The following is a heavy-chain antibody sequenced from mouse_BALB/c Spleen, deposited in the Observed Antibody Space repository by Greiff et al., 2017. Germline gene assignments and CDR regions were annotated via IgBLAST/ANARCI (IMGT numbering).Heavy chain of an antibody. CDR2: ILPGSGST. D-gene: IGHD1-1*01. J-gene: IGHJ4*01. V-gene: IGHV1-9*01. Sequence: VKLVESGAELMKPGASVKISCKATGYTFSSYWIEWVKQRPGHGLEWIGEILPGSGSTNYNEKFKGKATFTADTSSNTAYMQLSSLTSEDSAVYYCASFPVTTVVAPYAMDYWGQGTSVTVSS. CDR1: GYTFSSYW. CDR3: ASFPVTTVVAPYAMDY.